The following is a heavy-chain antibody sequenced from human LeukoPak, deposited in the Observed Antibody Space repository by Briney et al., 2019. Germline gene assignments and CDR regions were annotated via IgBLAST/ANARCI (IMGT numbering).Heavy chain of an antibody. CDR1: GFTFSSYA. J-gene: IGHJ5*02. D-gene: IGHD2-21*01. V-gene: IGHV3-30*01. CDR3: ARDSIPNNWFDP. Sequence: PGGSLRLSCAAPGFTFSSYAMHWVRQAPGKGPEWVAVISYDGSNKYYADSVKGRFTISRDNSKNTLYLQMNSLRAEDTAVYYRARDSIPNNWFDPWGQGTLVTVSS. CDR2: ISYDGSNK.